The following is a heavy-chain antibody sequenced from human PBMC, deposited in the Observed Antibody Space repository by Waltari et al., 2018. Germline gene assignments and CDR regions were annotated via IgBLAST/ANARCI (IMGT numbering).Heavy chain of an antibody. CDR1: GYTLTELS. V-gene: IGHV1-24*01. D-gene: IGHD2-15*01. CDR2: FNPEDDET. Sequence: QVQLVQSGAEVKKPGASVKVSCKVSGYTLTELSIDWVRQAPGKGLEWMGTFNPEDDETIFAQKFQGRVTMTEDTSTDTVYMELSSLRSEDTAVYYCATGLSVVVGFDYWGQGTLVTVSS. CDR3: ATGLSVVVGFDY. J-gene: IGHJ4*02.